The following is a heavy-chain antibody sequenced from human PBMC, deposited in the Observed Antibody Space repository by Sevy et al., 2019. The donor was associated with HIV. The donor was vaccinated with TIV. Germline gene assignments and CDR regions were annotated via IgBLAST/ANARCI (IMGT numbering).Heavy chain of an antibody. D-gene: IGHD3-10*01. CDR2: INPDNGGT. J-gene: IGHJ4*02. Sequence: ASVKVSCKASKYSFSDHYIHWVRQAPGQGLEWMGWINPDNGGTNYAQKFQGRVTMTRDTSISTTYMEMSSLGSDDTAVYYCERGFRYRSYWSAVDFWGQGTLVTVSS. CDR3: ERGFRYRSYWSAVDF. CDR1: KYSFSDHY. V-gene: IGHV1-2*02.